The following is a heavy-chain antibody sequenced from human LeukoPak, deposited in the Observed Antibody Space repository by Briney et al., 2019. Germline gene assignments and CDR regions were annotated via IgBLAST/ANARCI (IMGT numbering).Heavy chain of an antibody. V-gene: IGHV3-53*01. D-gene: IGHD1-26*01. J-gene: IGHJ3*02. CDR2: IYSGGST. CDR3: ARGGSYLVSDAFDI. CDR1: GFTVSSNY. Sequence: PGGSLRLSCAASGFTVSSNYMSWVRQAPGKGLEWVSVIYSGGSTYYADSVKGRFTISRDNSKNTLHLQMNSLRAEDTAVYYCARGGSYLVSDAFDIWGQGTMVTVSS.